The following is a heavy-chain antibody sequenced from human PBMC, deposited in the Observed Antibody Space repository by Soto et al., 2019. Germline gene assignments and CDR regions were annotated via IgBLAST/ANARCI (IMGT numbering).Heavy chain of an antibody. CDR2: IKSLSVGGTT. CDR1: GFIFTNAW. Sequence: HLMESGGGLVEPGGSLRLSCAASGFIFTNAWLNWVRQAPGKGLEWVGRIKSLSVGGTTDYAASVRGRFTTSRDDAKNTVFLQMSSLKIEDTAVYFCTTDLPDNWFDPWGQGTLVTVSS. V-gene: IGHV3-15*01. CDR3: TTDLPDNWFDP. J-gene: IGHJ5*02.